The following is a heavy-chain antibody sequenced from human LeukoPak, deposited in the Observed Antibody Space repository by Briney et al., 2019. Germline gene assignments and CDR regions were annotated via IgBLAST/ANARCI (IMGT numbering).Heavy chain of an antibody. CDR1: GFTFSSYG. CDR2: IRYDGSNK. J-gene: IGHJ3*02. CDR3: AREMRRSGYQKGYSAFDI. Sequence: GGSLRLSCAASGFTFSSYGMHWVRQAPGKGLEWVAFIRYDGSNKYYADSVKGRFTISRDNSKNTLYLQMNSLRAEDTAVYYCAREMRRSGYQKGYSAFDIWGQGTMVTVSS. D-gene: IGHD3-22*01. V-gene: IGHV3-30*02.